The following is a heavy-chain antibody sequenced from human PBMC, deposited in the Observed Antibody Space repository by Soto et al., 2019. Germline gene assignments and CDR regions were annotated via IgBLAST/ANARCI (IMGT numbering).Heavy chain of an antibody. J-gene: IGHJ5*02. D-gene: IGHD2-2*01. Sequence: RESLKISCTGFGYTFTTFWISWVRQMPGRGLEWMGRIDPRDSYTNYSPSFQGHVTISVDKSISTAYLQWGSLKASDTAMYYCARLYCSSSTCDSWFDPWGQGTLVTVSS. CDR1: GYTFTTFW. CDR3: ARLYCSSSTCDSWFDP. CDR2: IDPRDSYT. V-gene: IGHV5-10-1*01.